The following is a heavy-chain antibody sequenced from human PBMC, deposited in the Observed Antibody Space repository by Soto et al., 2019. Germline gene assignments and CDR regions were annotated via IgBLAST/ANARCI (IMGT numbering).Heavy chain of an antibody. CDR1: GYTFTSYG. CDR2: ISAYNGNT. D-gene: IGHD3-10*01. Sequence: QGQRVQSGAEVKKPGASVKVSCKASGYTFTSYGISWVRQAPGQGLEWMGWISAYNGNTNYAQKLQGRVTMTTDTSTSTAYMELRSLRSDDTAVYYCARNYGWFGELLHDPYFDYWGQGTLVTVSS. V-gene: IGHV1-18*04. CDR3: ARNYGWFGELLHDPYFDY. J-gene: IGHJ4*02.